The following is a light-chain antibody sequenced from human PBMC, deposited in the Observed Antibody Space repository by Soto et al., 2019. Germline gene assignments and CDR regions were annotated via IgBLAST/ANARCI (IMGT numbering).Light chain of an antibody. J-gene: IGLJ3*02. CDR1: TSNLGAGYD. CDR3: QAYDYTLTASV. CDR2: GNR. V-gene: IGLV1-40*01. Sequence: VVTQPPSVSGAPGQRVTLSCTGNTSNLGAGYDVHWYQQLPGAAPKLVIFGNRNRPSGVPERFSGSKSGTSASLAITGLQAEDEADYYCQAYDYTLTASVFGGGTKLTVL.